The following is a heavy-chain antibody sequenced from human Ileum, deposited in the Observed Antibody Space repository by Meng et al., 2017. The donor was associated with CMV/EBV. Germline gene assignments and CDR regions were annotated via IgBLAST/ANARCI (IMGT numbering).Heavy chain of an antibody. CDR1: GFTVSSTY. Sequence: GESLKISCAASGFTVSSTYMSWVRQAPGKGLEWVSIIYRTGSAYYADSVKGRFTISRDNSKNTLYLQMNGLRADDTAVYYCAREGGRPYCGSTSCALDVWARGTSAT. CDR3: AREGGRPYCGSTSCALDV. CDR2: IYRTGSA. V-gene: IGHV3-53*01. J-gene: IGHJ6*02. D-gene: IGHD2-2*01.